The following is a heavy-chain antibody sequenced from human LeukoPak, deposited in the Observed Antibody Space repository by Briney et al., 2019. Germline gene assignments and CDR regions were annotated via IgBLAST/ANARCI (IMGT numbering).Heavy chain of an antibody. D-gene: IGHD5-12*01. CDR1: GGTFSSYG. CDR3: ARDPAVGGYDLTGG. V-gene: IGHV1-69*13. J-gene: IGHJ3*01. CDR2: IIPIFGTA. Sequence: SVKVSCKASGGTFSSYGISWVRQAPGQGLEWMGGIIPIFGTANYAQKFQGRVTITADESTSTAYMELSSLRSEDTAVYYCARDPAVGGYDLTGGWGQGTMLTVSS.